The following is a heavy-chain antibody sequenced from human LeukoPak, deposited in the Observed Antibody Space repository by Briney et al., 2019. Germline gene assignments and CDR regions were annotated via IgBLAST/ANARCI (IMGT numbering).Heavy chain of an antibody. J-gene: IGHJ6*02. CDR3: ARSSRGHFHYYYYGMDV. Sequence: ASVKVSCKASGGTFSSYAISWVRQAPGQGLEWMGGIIPIFGTANYAQKFQGRVTITPDASTTTPYMELSTLRSEYTAVYYCARSSRGHFHYYYYGMDVWGQGTTVTVSS. CDR2: IIPIFGTA. V-gene: IGHV1-69*13. CDR1: GGTFSSYA. D-gene: IGHD6-25*01.